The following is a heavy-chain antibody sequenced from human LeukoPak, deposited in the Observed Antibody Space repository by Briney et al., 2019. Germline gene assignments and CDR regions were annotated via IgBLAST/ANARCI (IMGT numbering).Heavy chain of an antibody. D-gene: IGHD2-2*01. J-gene: IGHJ4*02. Sequence: SETLSLTCTVSGGSISSYYWSWIRQPAGKGLEWIGRIYTSGSTNYNPSLKSRLTISVDTSKNQFSVTLTSVTVADTAVYYCARGPHQHWPLGQFWGQGSLVTVSS. CDR2: IYTSGST. CDR3: ARGPHQHWPLGQF. CDR1: GGSISSYY. V-gene: IGHV4-4*07.